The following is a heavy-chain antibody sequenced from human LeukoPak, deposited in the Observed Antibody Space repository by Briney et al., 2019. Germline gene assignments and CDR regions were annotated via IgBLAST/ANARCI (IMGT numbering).Heavy chain of an antibody. CDR1: GFTFDDYA. J-gene: IGHJ4*02. CDR2: ISWNSGSI. D-gene: IGHD2-15*01. CDR3: AKDSDEGYCSGGSCPIDY. V-gene: IGHV3-9*01. Sequence: GGSLRLSCAASGFTFDDYAMHRVRQAPGKGLEWVSGISWNSGSIGYADSVKGRFTISRDNAKNSLYLQMNSLRAEDTALYYCAKDSDEGYCSGGSCPIDYWGQGTLVTVSS.